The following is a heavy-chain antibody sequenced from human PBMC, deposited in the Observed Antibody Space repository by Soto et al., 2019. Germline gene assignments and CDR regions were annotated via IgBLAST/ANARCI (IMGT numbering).Heavy chain of an antibody. J-gene: IGHJ6*02. CDR3: ARGREKVRGVIISRYYYYGMDV. CDR1: GGSFSGYY. D-gene: IGHD3-10*01. CDR2: INHSGST. Sequence: PSETLSLTCAVYGGSFSGYYWSWIRQPPGKGLEWIGEINHSGSTNYNPSLKSRVTISVDTSKNQFSLKLGSVTAADTAVYYCARGREKVRGVIISRYYYYGMDVWGQGTTVTVSS. V-gene: IGHV4-34*01.